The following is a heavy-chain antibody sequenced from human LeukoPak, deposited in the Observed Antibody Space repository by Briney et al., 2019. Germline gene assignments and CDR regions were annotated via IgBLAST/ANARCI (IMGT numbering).Heavy chain of an antibody. CDR2: IYTSGST. V-gene: IGHV4-61*02. CDR3: ARDRSKMVRGGYYYYYMDA. Sequence: SETLSLTCTVSGGSISTGSYYWSWIRQPAGKGLEWIGRIYTSGSTNYSPSLKSRVTISVDTSKNQFSLKLSSVTAADTAVYYCARDRSKMVRGGYYYYYMDAWGKGTTVTISS. J-gene: IGHJ6*03. D-gene: IGHD3-10*01. CDR1: GGSISTGSYY.